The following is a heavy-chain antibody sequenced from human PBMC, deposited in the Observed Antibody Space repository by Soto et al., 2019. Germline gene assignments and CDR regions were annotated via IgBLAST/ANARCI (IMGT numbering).Heavy chain of an antibody. Sequence: GASVKVSCKASGYTFTSYGISLGRRDPGQGREWMGWVSAFNGNKNYAQKLQGRVTMTPAKSTSTAYMELRSLRSDDTGVYFCAREDYYYYMDFGGKGTTVTASS. CDR3: AREDYYYYMDF. CDR1: GYTFTSYG. CDR2: VSAFNGNK. V-gene: IGHV1-18*01. J-gene: IGHJ6*03.